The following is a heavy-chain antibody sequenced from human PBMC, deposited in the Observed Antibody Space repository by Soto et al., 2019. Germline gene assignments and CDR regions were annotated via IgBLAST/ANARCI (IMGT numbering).Heavy chain of an antibody. CDR3: ARSEYSELRYFDWHRYYYSYMDV. Sequence: PSETLSLTCTVSGGSISSSSYYWGWIRQPPGEGLEWIGSIYYSGSTYYNPSLKSRVTISVDTSKNQFSLKLSSVTAADTAVYYCARSEYSELRYFDWHRYYYSYMDVWGKGTTVTVSS. CDR2: IYYSGST. V-gene: IGHV4-39*01. CDR1: GGSISSSSYY. D-gene: IGHD3-9*01. J-gene: IGHJ6*03.